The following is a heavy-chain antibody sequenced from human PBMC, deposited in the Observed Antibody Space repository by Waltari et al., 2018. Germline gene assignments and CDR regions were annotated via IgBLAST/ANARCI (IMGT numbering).Heavy chain of an antibody. CDR3: ARAGSRSTPTYFFDY. CDR2: IYYSGST. V-gene: IGHV4-59*01. J-gene: IGHJ4*02. D-gene: IGHD2-15*01. Sequence: QLHLQEFGSGLVKQSDTLFLSCSVAGCSISAYVWSWIRQPAGKGLEWIGYIYYSGSTNYNPALKSRVTMSVDTSKNQISLRLSSVTTADAAVYFCARAGSRSTPTYFFDYWGQGTLVTVSS. CDR1: GCSISAYV.